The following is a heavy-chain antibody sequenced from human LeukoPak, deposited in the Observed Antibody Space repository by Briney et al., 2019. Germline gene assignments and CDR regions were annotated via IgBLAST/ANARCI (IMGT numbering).Heavy chain of an antibody. D-gene: IGHD3-9*01. Sequence: SQTLSLTCAISGDSVSSNSAAWNWIRQSPSRGLEWLGRTYCRSKWYNDYAVSVKSRITINPDTSKNQFSLQLNSVTPEDTAVYYCARVHRNYDILTGEYYYYGMDVWGKGTTVTVSS. CDR1: GDSVSSNSAA. J-gene: IGHJ6*04. CDR2: TYCRSKWYN. V-gene: IGHV6-1*01. CDR3: ARVHRNYDILTGEYYYYGMDV.